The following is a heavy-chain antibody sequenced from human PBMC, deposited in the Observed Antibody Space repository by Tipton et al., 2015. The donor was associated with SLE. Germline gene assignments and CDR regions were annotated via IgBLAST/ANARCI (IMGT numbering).Heavy chain of an antibody. CDR3: AREMRVGCSSTSCYGWFDP. V-gene: IGHV4-61*09. D-gene: IGHD2-2*01. Sequence: LRLSCAVSGGSISSGDYSWSWIRQPAGKGLEWIGYIYTSGNTNYNPSLKSRVTISVDTSKNQFSLKLSSVTAADTAVYYCAREMRVGCSSTSCYGWFDPWGQGTLVTVSS. CDR2: IYTSGNT. J-gene: IGHJ5*02. CDR1: GGSISSGDYS.